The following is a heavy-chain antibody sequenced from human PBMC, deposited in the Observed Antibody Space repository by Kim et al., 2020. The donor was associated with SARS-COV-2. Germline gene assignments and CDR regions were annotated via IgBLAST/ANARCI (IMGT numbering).Heavy chain of an antibody. V-gene: IGHV3-11*05. CDR2: SYT. J-gene: IGHJ3*02. Sequence: SYTNYADSVKGRFTISRDNAKNSLYLQMNSLRAEDTAVYYCARVRNAFDIWGQGTMVTVSS. CDR3: ARVRNAFDI.